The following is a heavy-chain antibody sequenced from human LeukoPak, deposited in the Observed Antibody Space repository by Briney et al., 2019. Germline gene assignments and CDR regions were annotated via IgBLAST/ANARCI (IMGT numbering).Heavy chain of an antibody. J-gene: IGHJ6*03. V-gene: IGHV3-74*01. Sequence: QPGGSLRLSCAASGFTFSSYWMHWVRRAPGKGLVWVSRINSDGSSTSYADSVKGRFTISRDNAKNTLYLQMNSLRAEDTAVYYCASPPADCSSTSCYYYYYYMDVWGKGTTVTVSS. CDR2: INSDGSST. D-gene: IGHD2-2*01. CDR1: GFTFSSYW. CDR3: ASPPADCSSTSCYYYYYYMDV.